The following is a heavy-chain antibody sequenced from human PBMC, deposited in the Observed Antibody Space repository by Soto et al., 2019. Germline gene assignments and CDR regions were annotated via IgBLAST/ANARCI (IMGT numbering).Heavy chain of an antibody. Sequence: PGGSLRLSCAASGFTFSSYGMHWVRQAPGKGLECVAVIWYDGSNKYYADSVKGRFTISRDNSKNTLYLQMNSLRAEDTAVYYCARDVLLLDSSGFTYYYGMDVWGQGTTVTVSS. J-gene: IGHJ6*02. D-gene: IGHD3-22*01. CDR2: IWYDGSNK. CDR1: GFTFSSYG. CDR3: ARDVLLLDSSGFTYYYGMDV. V-gene: IGHV3-33*01.